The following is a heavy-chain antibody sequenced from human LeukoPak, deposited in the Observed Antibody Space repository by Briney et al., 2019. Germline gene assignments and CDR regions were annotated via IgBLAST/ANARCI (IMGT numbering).Heavy chain of an antibody. Sequence: GQSLTPSCAPSGFTFSSINMNWVSQPPGRGLEWVAFMRIGYNPLYYADSVKGRFTVSRDNVKNSLYMQMNSLGGEDTAVYYCARADIVVVPADPFDYWGQGTLVTVSS. CDR3: ARADIVVVPADPFDY. CDR1: GFTFSSIN. J-gene: IGHJ4*02. D-gene: IGHD2-15*01. V-gene: IGHV3-21*01. CDR2: MRIGYNPL.